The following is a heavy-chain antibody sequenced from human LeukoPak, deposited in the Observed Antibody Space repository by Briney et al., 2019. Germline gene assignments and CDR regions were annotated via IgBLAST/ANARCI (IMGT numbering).Heavy chain of an antibody. V-gene: IGHV4-34*01. Sequence: SETLSLTCAVYGGSFSGYYWSWIRQSPGKGLEWIGEINHSGSTNYNPSLKSRVTISVDTSKNQSSLRLRSVTAADTAVYYCARFRTRYFDYWGQGTLVTVSS. CDR2: INHSGST. D-gene: IGHD2-15*01. CDR3: ARFRTRYFDY. CDR1: GGSFSGYY. J-gene: IGHJ4*02.